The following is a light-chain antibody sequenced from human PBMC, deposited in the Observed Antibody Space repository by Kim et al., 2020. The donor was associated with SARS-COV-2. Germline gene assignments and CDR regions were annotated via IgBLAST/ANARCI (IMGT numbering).Light chain of an antibody. Sequence: APEESATLSCRASQSVSSDLAWYQQKPGQAPSLLIDGASTRATGIPARFSGSGSGTDFTLTISSLESADFAVYYCQQYYNWTSWTFGQGTKVDIK. J-gene: IGKJ1*01. CDR2: GAS. CDR1: QSVSSD. V-gene: IGKV3-15*01. CDR3: QQYYNWTSWT.